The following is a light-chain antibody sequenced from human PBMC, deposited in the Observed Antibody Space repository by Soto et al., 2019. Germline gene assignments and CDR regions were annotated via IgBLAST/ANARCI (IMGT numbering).Light chain of an antibody. V-gene: IGLV2-14*02. CDR2: EVT. J-gene: IGLJ1*01. Sequence: QSALTQPASVSGSPGQSITISCTGTSSDVGSYNLVSWYQQHPGKAPKLMIYEVTKRPSGVPDRFSGSKSGNTASLTVSGLLAEDEADYYCSSFTNTITRYAFGTGTKLTVL. CDR3: SSFTNTITRYA. CDR1: SSDVGSYNL.